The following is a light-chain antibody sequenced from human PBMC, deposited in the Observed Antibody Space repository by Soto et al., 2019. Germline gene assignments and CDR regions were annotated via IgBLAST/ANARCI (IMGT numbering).Light chain of an antibody. V-gene: IGKV1-39*01. CDR2: AAS. J-gene: IGKJ1*01. Sequence: DIQMTQSPSSLSASVGDRVIITCRASQTINRYLNWYQQKPGKAPKLLIYAASSLQSGVPSRFSGSGSGTDFTLTISSLQLEDFATYYCQHGNSFPRTFGQGTKVEIK. CDR1: QTINRY. CDR3: QHGNSFPRT.